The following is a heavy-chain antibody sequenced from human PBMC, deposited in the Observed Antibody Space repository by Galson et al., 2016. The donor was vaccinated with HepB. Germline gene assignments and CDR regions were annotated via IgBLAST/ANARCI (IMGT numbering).Heavy chain of an antibody. CDR1: GFPFNTYA. D-gene: IGHD2-15*01. V-gene: IGHV3-23*01. Sequence: SLRLSCAASGFPFNTYAMPWVRQAPGKGLEWVSGVSGHAGSTYYADSVKGRFAISRDNSKNTLYLQMNSLRADDTAVYYCAKANIIMVTLGVFLDTWGQGTLVTVSS. CDR2: VSGHAGST. J-gene: IGHJ1*01. CDR3: AKANIIMVTLGVFLDT.